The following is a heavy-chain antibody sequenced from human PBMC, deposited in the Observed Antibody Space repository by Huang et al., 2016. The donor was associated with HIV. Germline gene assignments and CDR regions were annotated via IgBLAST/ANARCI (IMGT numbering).Heavy chain of an antibody. J-gene: IGHJ4*02. Sequence: VQLMESGGGVVQPGGSLRLSCAASGFILSNYGMHWVRQAPGTGLEWVASIRNDGYKKDYGDSGKGRFTIGRDNSKNTLFVQMSSLRTEDTAVYYCARGDYYDSSGYHPGYFDYWGQGTLVTVSS. CDR2: IRNDGYKK. CDR1: GFILSNYG. CDR3: ARGDYYDSSGYHPGYFDY. D-gene: IGHD3-22*01. V-gene: IGHV3-30*02.